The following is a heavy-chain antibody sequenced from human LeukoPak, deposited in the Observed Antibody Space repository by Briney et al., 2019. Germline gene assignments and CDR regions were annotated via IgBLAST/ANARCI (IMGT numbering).Heavy chain of an antibody. Sequence: SETLSLTCTVSGSSITSTYYWAWFRPPPGKGLEWIATVLQLQTVRTFYNPSLESRVTMSLDTSQNQFSLNLTSVTAADTALYFCARVLHAPKFIDSWGQGTLVTVSS. D-gene: IGHD2-8*01. J-gene: IGHJ4*02. CDR1: GSSITSTYY. CDR2: VLQLQTVRT. V-gene: IGHV4-38-2*02. CDR3: ARVLHAPKFIDS.